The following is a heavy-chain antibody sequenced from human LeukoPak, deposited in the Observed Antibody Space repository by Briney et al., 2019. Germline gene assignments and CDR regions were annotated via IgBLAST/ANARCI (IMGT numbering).Heavy chain of an antibody. CDR2: INPSGGST. J-gene: IGHJ4*02. Sequence: ASVKVSCKASGYTFTSYYMHWVRQAPGQGLERMGIINPSGGSTSYAQKFQGRVTMTRDMSTSTVYMELRSLRSDDTAVYYCARSDISIVRGAMVWGQGTLVIVSS. D-gene: IGHD3-10*01. CDR3: ARSDISIVRGAMV. V-gene: IGHV1-46*01. CDR1: GYTFTSYY.